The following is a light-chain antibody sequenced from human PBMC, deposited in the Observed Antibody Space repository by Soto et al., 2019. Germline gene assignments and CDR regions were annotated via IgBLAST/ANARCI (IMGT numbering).Light chain of an antibody. V-gene: IGKV2D-29*01. Sequence: DIVMTQTPPSLSVTPGQPASISCKSSRSLLHTDGDDYLFWFLQKPGQPPQPLVYEASKRFSGVPDRFSGSGSVTEFTLTISRVEADDVGTYYCMQSLQFPLTFGGGTSV. CDR3: MQSLQFPLT. CDR1: RSLLHTDGDDY. CDR2: EAS. J-gene: IGKJ4*01.